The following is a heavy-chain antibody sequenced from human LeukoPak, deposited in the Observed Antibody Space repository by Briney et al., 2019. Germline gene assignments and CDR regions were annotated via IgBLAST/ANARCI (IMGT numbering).Heavy chain of an antibody. CDR2: ISWNSGSI. Sequence: GGSLRLSCAASGFTFDDYAMQRVRQAPGKGLEWVSGISWNSGSIGYADSVKGRFTISRDNAKNSLYLQMNSLRAEDMALYYCAKAQGGSGWYGPNWYFDLWGRGTLVTVSS. D-gene: IGHD6-19*01. CDR1: GFTFDDYA. J-gene: IGHJ2*01. CDR3: AKAQGGSGWYGPNWYFDL. V-gene: IGHV3-9*03.